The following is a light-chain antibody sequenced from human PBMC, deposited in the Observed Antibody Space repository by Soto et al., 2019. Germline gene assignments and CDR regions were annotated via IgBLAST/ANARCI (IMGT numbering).Light chain of an antibody. Sequence: QSVLTQPPSASGSPGQSVTISCTGTSSDVGGYEYVSWYQQHPGKAPKLMIYEVNKRPSGVPDRFSGSKSGNAASLTVSGLQAEDEADYYCSSYAGNSNWGVFGGGTKVTVL. CDR2: EVN. CDR1: SSDVGGYEY. CDR3: SSYAGNSNWGV. V-gene: IGLV2-8*01. J-gene: IGLJ2*01.